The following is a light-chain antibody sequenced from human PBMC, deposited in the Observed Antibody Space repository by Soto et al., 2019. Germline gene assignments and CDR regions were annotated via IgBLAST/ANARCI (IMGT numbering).Light chain of an antibody. J-gene: IGKJ5*01. Sequence: EIVMTQSPATLSVSPGERATLSCRASQSIGSRLGWYQQKPGRAPRLLIYCASTSATGIPARLSGSGSGTEFSLTISSLQSEDSAVYYCQQYNNWPPFTFGQGTRLEIK. CDR3: QQYNNWPPFT. CDR1: QSIGSR. V-gene: IGKV3-15*01. CDR2: CAS.